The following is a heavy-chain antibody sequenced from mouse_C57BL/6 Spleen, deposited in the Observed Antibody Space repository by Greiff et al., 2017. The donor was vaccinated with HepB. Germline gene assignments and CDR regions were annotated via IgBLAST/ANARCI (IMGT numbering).Heavy chain of an antibody. Sequence: EVQGVESGGDLVKPGGSLKLSCAASGFTFSSYGMSWVRQTPDKRLEWVATISSGGSYTYYPDSVKGRFTISRDNAKNTLYLQMSSLKSEDTAMYYCAREGYGSSLYFDVWGTGTTVTVSS. CDR1: GFTFSSYG. D-gene: IGHD1-1*01. CDR3: AREGYGSSLYFDV. CDR2: ISSGGSYT. J-gene: IGHJ1*03. V-gene: IGHV5-6*01.